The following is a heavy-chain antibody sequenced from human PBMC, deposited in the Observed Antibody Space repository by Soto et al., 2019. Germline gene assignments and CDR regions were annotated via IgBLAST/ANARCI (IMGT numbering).Heavy chain of an antibody. V-gene: IGHV1-24*01. J-gene: IGHJ4*02. CDR2: FDPEDGET. CDR3: ATELTYYYDSSGYYYFDY. Sequence: VKVSCKASGYTFTSYEMHWVRQAPGQRLEWMGGFDPEDGETIYAQKFQGRVTMTEDTSTDTAYMELSSLRSEDTAVYYCATELTYYYDSSGYYYFDYWGQGTLVTVSS. CDR1: GYTFTSYE. D-gene: IGHD3-22*01.